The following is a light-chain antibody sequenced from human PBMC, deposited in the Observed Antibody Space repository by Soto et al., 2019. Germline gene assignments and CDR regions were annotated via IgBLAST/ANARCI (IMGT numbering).Light chain of an antibody. V-gene: IGKV3-20*01. CDR2: GAS. CDR3: QQYYSYST. J-gene: IGKJ1*01. CDR1: QRVSSSY. Sequence: EIVLPQSPGTLSLSPGERATLSCRASQRVSSSYLAWYQQKPGQAPRLLIYGASSRATGIPDRFSGSGSGTDFTLTISSLQPDDFATYYCQQYYSYSTFGQGTKVDI.